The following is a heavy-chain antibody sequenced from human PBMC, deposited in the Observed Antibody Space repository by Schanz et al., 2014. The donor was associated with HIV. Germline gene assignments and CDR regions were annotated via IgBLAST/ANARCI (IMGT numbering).Heavy chain of an antibody. Sequence: QVQLVESGGGVVQPGRSLRLSCAASGFTFSDYGMHWVRQAPGKGLEWVAVIWNDGSNTFYADSVKGRFTISRDNSKKTVCLQMNNLRAEDTAVYYCARDRLHPGNGMDVWGQGTTVTVSS. J-gene: IGHJ6*02. D-gene: IGHD4-4*01. CDR3: ARDRLHPGNGMDV. CDR2: IWNDGSNT. CDR1: GFTFSDYG. V-gene: IGHV3-33*01.